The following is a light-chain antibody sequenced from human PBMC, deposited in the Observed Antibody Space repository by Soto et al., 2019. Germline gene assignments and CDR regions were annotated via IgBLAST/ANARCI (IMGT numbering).Light chain of an antibody. CDR1: SSDVGGYSY. Sequence: QSVLTQPASVSGSPGQSIAISCTGTSSDVGGYSYVSWYQQQPGKAPKLVISDVSNRPSGVSDRFSGSKSGNTASLTISGLQTEDEADYYCASYTTRSTYVFGTGTKVPDL. CDR3: ASYTTRSTYV. CDR2: DVS. J-gene: IGLJ1*01. V-gene: IGLV2-14*01.